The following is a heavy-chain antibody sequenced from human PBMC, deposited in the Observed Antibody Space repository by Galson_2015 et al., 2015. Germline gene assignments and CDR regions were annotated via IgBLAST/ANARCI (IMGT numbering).Heavy chain of an antibody. D-gene: IGHD2-21*02. J-gene: IGHJ4*02. CDR3: ARNGDCALDS. CDR2: IERKEGT. Sequence: SETLSLTCAVSGSSIINGHWWSWVRQSPGKGLEWIGGIERKEGTTYNPSLRGRTTISVDTSKNHLSLSLTSVTAADTALYYCARNGDCALDSWGQGTLVTVSS. V-gene: IGHV4-4*02. CDR1: GSSIINGHW.